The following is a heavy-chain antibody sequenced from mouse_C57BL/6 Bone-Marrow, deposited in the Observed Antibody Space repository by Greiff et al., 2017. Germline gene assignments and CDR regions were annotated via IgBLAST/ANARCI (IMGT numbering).Heavy chain of an antibody. CDR2: IYPGDGDT. Sequence: LQQSGASVKISCKASGYAFSSYWMTWVKQRPGKGLEWIGQIYPGDGDTNYNGKFKGKATPTADKSSSTAYMQLSSLTSEDSAVDFCARRWELRRGAFDYWGQGTTLTVSS. D-gene: IGHD2-4*01. J-gene: IGHJ2*01. CDR1: GYAFSSYW. V-gene: IGHV1-80*01. CDR3: ARRWELRRGAFDY.